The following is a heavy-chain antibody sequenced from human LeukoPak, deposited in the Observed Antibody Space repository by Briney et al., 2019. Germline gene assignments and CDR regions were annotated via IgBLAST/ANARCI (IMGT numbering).Heavy chain of an antibody. CDR1: GGTFSSYA. J-gene: IGHJ4*02. D-gene: IGHD3-22*01. Sequence: ASVKVSCKASGGTFSSYAISWVRQAPGQGLEWMGGIIPIFGTANYAQKFQGRVTITTDESTSTAYMELSSLRSEDTAVYYCASHWERPAQDYYDSSGYSWGLDYWGQGTLVTVSS. CDR3: ASHWERPAQDYYDSSGYSWGLDY. V-gene: IGHV1-69*05. CDR2: IIPIFGTA.